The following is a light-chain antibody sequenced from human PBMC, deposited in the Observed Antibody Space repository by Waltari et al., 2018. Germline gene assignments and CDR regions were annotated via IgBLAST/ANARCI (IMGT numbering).Light chain of an antibody. J-gene: IGLJ3*02. CDR2: EFN. CDR3: CSYAGSSTVM. Sequence: QSALTQPASVSGSPGQSITISCTGTTSNVGNYDLVSWYQQHQGKAPKLIISEFNKRPSGSSDRFSGSKSGNTASLTISGLLTEDEADYYCCSYAGSSTVMFGGGTKLTGL. CDR1: TSNVGNYDL. V-gene: IGLV2-23*02.